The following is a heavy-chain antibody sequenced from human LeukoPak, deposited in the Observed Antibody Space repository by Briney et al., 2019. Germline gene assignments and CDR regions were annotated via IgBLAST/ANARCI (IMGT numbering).Heavy chain of an antibody. V-gene: IGHV3-23*01. Sequence: PGGSLRLSCAASGFTFSSYAMSWVRQAPGKGLEWVSAISGGGGSTYYADSVKGRFTISRDNSKNTLYVQMNTLRAEDTAVYYCARGRSYYTDAPIDYWGRGTLVTVSS. D-gene: IGHD3-3*01. J-gene: IGHJ2*01. CDR1: GFTFSSYA. CDR3: ARGRSYYTDAPIDY. CDR2: ISGGGGST.